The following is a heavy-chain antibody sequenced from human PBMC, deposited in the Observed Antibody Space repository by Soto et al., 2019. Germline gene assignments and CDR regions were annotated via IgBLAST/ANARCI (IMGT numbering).Heavy chain of an antibody. D-gene: IGHD3-16*01. CDR3: ARPPHYLGGYYYYYMDV. Sequence: GASVKVSCKAGGYSFTSYDINWVRQATGQGLEWMGWMNPNSSNTGYAQKFQGRVTMTRNTSISTAYMELSSLRSEDTAVYYCARPPHYLGGYYYYYMDVWGKGTTVTVSS. J-gene: IGHJ6*03. CDR1: GYSFTSYD. V-gene: IGHV1-8*01. CDR2: MNPNSSNT.